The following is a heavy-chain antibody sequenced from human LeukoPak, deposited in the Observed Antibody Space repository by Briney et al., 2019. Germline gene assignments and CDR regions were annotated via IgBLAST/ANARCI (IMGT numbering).Heavy chain of an antibody. CDR1: RFTFSNYW. D-gene: IGHD3-22*01. CDR2: IKQDGSGK. Sequence: GGSLRLSCAASRFTFSNYWMTWVRQAPGKGLEWVANIKQDGSGKYYVDSVRGRFTISRDNANNSLYLQMNSLRAEDTAVYYCARGDYYDRNSYFHYWGQGTLVSVSS. CDR3: ARGDYYDRNSYFHY. J-gene: IGHJ4*02. V-gene: IGHV3-7*01.